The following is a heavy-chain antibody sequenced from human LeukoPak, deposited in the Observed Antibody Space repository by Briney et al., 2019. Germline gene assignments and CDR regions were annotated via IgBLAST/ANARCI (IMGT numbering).Heavy chain of an antibody. D-gene: IGHD6-13*01. V-gene: IGHV1-69*04. Sequence: VKVSCKASGGTFSSYAISWVRQAPGQGLEWMGRIIPILGIANYAQKFQGRVTITADKSTSTAYMELSSLRSEDTAVYYCARDPYSSSWFYGMDVWGQGTTVTVSS. J-gene: IGHJ6*02. CDR2: IIPILGIA. CDR3: ARDPYSSSWFYGMDV. CDR1: GGTFSSYA.